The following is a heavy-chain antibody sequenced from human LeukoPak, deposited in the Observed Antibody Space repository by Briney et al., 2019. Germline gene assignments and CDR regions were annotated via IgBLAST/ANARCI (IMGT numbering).Heavy chain of an antibody. D-gene: IGHD6-19*01. CDR3: AREHSSGWYFFAY. Sequence: RRSWAKTVLMCDGYDMGGRRKTPKKGLEWVSGINWNAGRTDYADSMKGRFTISRDNAKISLYLQMSSLRAEDTALYYCAREHSSGWYFFAYWGQGTLVTVSS. V-gene: IGHV3-20*04. J-gene: IGHJ4*02. CDR2: INWNAGRT. CDR1: VLMCDGYD.